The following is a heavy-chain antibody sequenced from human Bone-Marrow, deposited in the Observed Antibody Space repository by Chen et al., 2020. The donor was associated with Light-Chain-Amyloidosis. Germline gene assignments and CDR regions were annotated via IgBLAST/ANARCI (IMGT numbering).Heavy chain of an antibody. CDR3: LVMGYDS. Sequence: QVQVVQSGAEVKKPGSSVKVSCKASGGSFNTLDFHWVRQDPGQRLEWMGNIIPLVGPASSAQKFLGRVTITADESTSTSYMEMCSLKFDDTAVYYCLVMGYDSWGQGTRVTVSS. CDR1: GGSFNTLD. D-gene: IGHD2-15*01. CDR2: IIPLVGPA. V-gene: IGHV1-69*18. J-gene: IGHJ4*02.